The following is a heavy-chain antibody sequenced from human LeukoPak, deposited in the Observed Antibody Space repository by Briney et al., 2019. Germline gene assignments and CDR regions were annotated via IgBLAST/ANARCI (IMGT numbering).Heavy chain of an antibody. CDR3: ARAQPEGGGLRY. Sequence: ASVKVSCKASGYTFTGYYMHWVRQAPGQGLEWMGWINPNSGGTNYAQKFQGGVTMTRDTSISTAYMELSRLRSDDTAVYYCARAQPEGGGLRYWGQGTLVTVSS. V-gene: IGHV1-2*02. D-gene: IGHD2-15*01. CDR1: GYTFTGYY. J-gene: IGHJ4*02. CDR2: INPNSGGT.